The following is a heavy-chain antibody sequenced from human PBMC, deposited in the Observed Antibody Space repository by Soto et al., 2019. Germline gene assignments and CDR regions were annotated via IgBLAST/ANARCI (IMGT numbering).Heavy chain of an antibody. V-gene: IGHV3-48*02. J-gene: IGHJ5*02. CDR2: ISSSSSTI. D-gene: IGHD1-1*01. CDR1: GFTFSSYS. CDR3: AREWNPLNWFDP. Sequence: GGSLRLSCAASGFTFSSYSMNWVRQAPGKGLEWVSYISSSSSTIYYADSVKGRFTISRDNAKNSLYLQMNSLRDEDTAVYYCAREWNPLNWFDPWGQGTLVTAPQ.